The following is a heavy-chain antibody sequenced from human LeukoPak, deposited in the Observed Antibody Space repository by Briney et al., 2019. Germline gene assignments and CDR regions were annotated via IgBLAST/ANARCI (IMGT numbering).Heavy chain of an antibody. CDR2: ISYDGSNK. D-gene: IGHD3-9*01. Sequence: GGSLRLSCAASGFTFSSYAMHWVRQAPGKRLEWVAVISYDGSNKYYADSVKGRFTISRDNSKNTLYLQMNSLRAEDTAVYYCARDVAYDILTGYPDYWGQGTLVTVSS. V-gene: IGHV3-30-3*01. CDR3: ARDVAYDILTGYPDY. CDR1: GFTFSSYA. J-gene: IGHJ4*02.